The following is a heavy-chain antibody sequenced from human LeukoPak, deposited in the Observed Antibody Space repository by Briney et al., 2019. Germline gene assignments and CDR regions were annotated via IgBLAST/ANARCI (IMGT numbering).Heavy chain of an antibody. CDR3: ARLDFYYDAAGNRMYYFDY. Sequence: SETLSLTCTVSGGSISSSSYYWGWIRQPAGKGLEWIGRIFRSGSTDENPSLKSRVTLSVDTSKNELSLKLTSVTAADTAVYYCARLDFYYDAAGNRMYYFDYWGPGTLVSVSS. D-gene: IGHD3-22*01. CDR2: IFRSGST. J-gene: IGHJ4*02. V-gene: IGHV4-61*02. CDR1: GGSISSSSYY.